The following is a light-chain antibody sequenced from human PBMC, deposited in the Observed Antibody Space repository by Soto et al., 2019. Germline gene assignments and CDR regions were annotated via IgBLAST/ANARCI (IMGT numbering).Light chain of an antibody. CDR3: TSYAGSDIWV. J-gene: IGLJ3*02. V-gene: IGLV2-8*01. CDR1: SSDVGAYNY. Sequence: ALTQPPSASGSPGQSVTISCTGTSSDVGAYNYVSWYQQYPGKAPKLMIYEVSKRPSGVPDRFSGSKSGKTASLTVSGLQPEDEADYYCTSYAGSDIWVFGGGTKLTVL. CDR2: EVS.